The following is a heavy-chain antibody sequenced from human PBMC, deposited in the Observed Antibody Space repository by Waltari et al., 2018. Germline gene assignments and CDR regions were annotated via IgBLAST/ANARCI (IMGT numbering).Heavy chain of an antibody. D-gene: IGHD3-9*01. CDR2: IYYNVNT. CDR3: ASLLTGD. Sequence: QLQVQESDPGLVKPSETLSLTCTVSGGAITTTNYYWGWIRQPPGKGLAWIGSIYYNVNTYYTPSLKSRVTISADTSKNQFSLNLNSVTAADTAVYYCASLLTGDWGQGVLVTVSS. CDR1: GGAITTTNYY. J-gene: IGHJ4*02. V-gene: IGHV4-39*01.